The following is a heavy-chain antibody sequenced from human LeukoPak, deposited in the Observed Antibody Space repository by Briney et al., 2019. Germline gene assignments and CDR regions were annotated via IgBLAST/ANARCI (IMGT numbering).Heavy chain of an antibody. V-gene: IGHV3-23*01. CDR3: AKDCNGGNCYIDY. D-gene: IGHD2-15*01. Sequence: GGSLRLSCAASGFTFTNYAMSWVRRAPGKGLEWVSGMSGRGVSTYYADSVKGRFTISSDNSKNTLYLQMNSLRAEDTAIYYCAKDCNGGNCYIDYWGQGTLVTVAS. CDR1: GFTFTNYA. J-gene: IGHJ4*02. CDR2: MSGRGVST.